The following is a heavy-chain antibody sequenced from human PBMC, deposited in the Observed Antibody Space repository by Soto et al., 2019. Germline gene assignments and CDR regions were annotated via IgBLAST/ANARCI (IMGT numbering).Heavy chain of an antibody. CDR1: GCTLSSYA. Sequence: GGSLRLSWAASGCTLSSYAMSWGRQAPGKGLEWVSAISGSGGSTYYADSVKGRFTISRDNSKNTLYLQMNSLRAEDTAVYYCAKGTPSPGYDKLTGYGPVYFDYWGQGTLVTVSS. D-gene: IGHD3-9*01. CDR2: ISGSGGST. V-gene: IGHV3-23*01. J-gene: IGHJ4*02. CDR3: AKGTPSPGYDKLTGYGPVYFDY.